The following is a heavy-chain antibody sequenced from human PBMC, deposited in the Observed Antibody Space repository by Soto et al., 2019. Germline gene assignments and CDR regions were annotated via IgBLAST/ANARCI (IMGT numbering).Heavy chain of an antibody. Sequence: SETLSLTCTVSGGSISSGGYYWSWIRQHPGKGLEWIGYIYYSGSTYYNPSLKSRVTISVDTSKNQFSLKLSSVTAADTAVYYCARSAPAPMFDYWGQGTLVTVSS. D-gene: IGHD2-2*01. J-gene: IGHJ4*02. CDR3: ARSAPAPMFDY. CDR2: IYYSGST. V-gene: IGHV4-31*03. CDR1: GGSISSGGYY.